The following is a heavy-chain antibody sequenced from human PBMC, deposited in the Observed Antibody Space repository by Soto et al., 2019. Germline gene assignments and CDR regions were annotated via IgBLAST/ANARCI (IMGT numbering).Heavy chain of an antibody. CDR2: TYYRSRWYN. J-gene: IGHJ6*03. V-gene: IGHV6-1*01. CDR1: GDSVSSNSAA. Sequence: PSQTLSLTCAISGDSVSSNSAAWNWIRLSPSRGLEWLARTYYRSRWYNDYAASVRSRITVNPDTSKNQFSLQLTSVTPEDTAVYYCAGTTSHQWYYMDVWGKGTTVTVSS. CDR3: AGTTSHQWYYMDV. D-gene: IGHD1-7*01.